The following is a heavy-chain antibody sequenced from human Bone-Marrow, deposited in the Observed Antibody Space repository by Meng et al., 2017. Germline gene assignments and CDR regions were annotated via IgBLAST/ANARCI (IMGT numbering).Heavy chain of an antibody. J-gene: IGHJ3*02. CDR1: GYTFSSYA. V-gene: IGHV1-69*05. CDR2: IIPIFGTA. D-gene: IGHD3-22*01. Sequence: SAKVSCKASGYTFSSYAISWVRQAPGQGLEWMGGIIPIFGTANYAQKFQGRVTITTDESTSTAYMELSSLRSEDTAVYYCASYYDSSGYRPHDAFDIWGQGTMVTVSS. CDR3: ASYYDSSGYRPHDAFDI.